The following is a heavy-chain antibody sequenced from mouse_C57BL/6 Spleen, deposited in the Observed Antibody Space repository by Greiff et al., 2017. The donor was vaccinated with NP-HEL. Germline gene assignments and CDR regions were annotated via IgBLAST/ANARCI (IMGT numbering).Heavy chain of an antibody. V-gene: IGHV3-6*01. J-gene: IGHJ2*01. CDR3: ASSLITTVVATDYFDY. CDR2: ISYDGSN. CDR1: GYSITSGYY. Sequence: EVQLQESGPGLVKPSQSLSLTCSVTGYSITSGYYWNWIRQVPGNKLEWMGYISYDGSNNYNPSLKNRISITRDTSKNQVFLKLNSVTTEDTATYYCASSLITTVVATDYFDYWGQGTTLTVSS. D-gene: IGHD1-1*01.